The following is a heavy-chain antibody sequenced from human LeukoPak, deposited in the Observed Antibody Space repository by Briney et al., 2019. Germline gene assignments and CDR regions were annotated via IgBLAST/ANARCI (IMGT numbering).Heavy chain of an antibody. CDR1: GYTFTSYG. Sequence: GASVKVSCKASGYTFTSYGISWVRQAPGQGLEWVGWISAYNGNTNYAQKLQGRVTMTTDTSTSTAYMELRSLRSDDTAVYYCARQVTMVRGVIQGWFDPWGQGTLVTVSS. CDR3: ARQVTMVRGVIQGWFDP. V-gene: IGHV1-18*01. CDR2: ISAYNGNT. J-gene: IGHJ5*02. D-gene: IGHD3-10*01.